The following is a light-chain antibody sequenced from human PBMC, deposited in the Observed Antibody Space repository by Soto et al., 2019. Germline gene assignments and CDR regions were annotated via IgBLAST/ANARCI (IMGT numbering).Light chain of an antibody. J-gene: IGLJ2*01. CDR2: GDY. CDR3: QSYDRSLSGVV. CDR1: SSNIGAGFH. V-gene: IGLV1-40*01. Sequence: QSVLTQPPSVSGAPGQRVTICCTGSSSNIGAGFHVHWYQQLPGTAPRLLIFGDYNRPSGVPDRFSGSKSGTSASLAITGLQPEDEAHYYCQSYDRSLSGVVFGGGTKVTVL.